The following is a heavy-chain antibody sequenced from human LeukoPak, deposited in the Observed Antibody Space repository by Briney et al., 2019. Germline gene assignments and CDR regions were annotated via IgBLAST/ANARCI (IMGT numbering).Heavy chain of an antibody. Sequence: GASVKVSCKASGGTFSSYAISGVRQAPGQGLEWKGRSIPILGIANYAQKFQGRVTITADKSTSTAYMELSSLRSEDTAVYYCAREPSGIQLWLWVVYFDYWGQGTLVTVSS. CDR3: AREPSGIQLWLWVVYFDY. V-gene: IGHV1-69*04. CDR1: GGTFSSYA. J-gene: IGHJ4*02. D-gene: IGHD5-18*01. CDR2: SIPILGIA.